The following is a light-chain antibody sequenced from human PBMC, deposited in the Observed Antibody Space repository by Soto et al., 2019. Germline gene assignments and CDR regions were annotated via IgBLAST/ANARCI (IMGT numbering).Light chain of an antibody. CDR2: KAS. CDR3: QQYNTYPLT. V-gene: IGKV1-5*03. CDR1: QSISTW. Sequence: DIPMTQSPSTLSASVGDRVTITCRASQSISTWLAWYQQKPGKAPKLLIYKASSLESGVPSRFSGSASGTEFTLTISSLQPDDFATYYCQQYNTYPLTFGGGTTVEIK. J-gene: IGKJ4*01.